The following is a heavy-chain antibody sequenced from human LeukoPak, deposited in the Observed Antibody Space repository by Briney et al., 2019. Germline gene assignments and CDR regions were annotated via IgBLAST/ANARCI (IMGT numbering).Heavy chain of an antibody. D-gene: IGHD3-10*01. CDR1: GFTFSNAW. Sequence: GGSLRLSCAASGFTFSNAWMSWVRQAPGKGLEWVGRIKSKTDGGTTDYAAPVKGRFTISRDDSKNTLYLQMNSLRSEDTAVYYCAKDQDSYYGSFDYWGQGTLVTVSS. V-gene: IGHV3-15*01. CDR2: IKSKTDGGTT. J-gene: IGHJ4*02. CDR3: AKDQDSYYGSFDY.